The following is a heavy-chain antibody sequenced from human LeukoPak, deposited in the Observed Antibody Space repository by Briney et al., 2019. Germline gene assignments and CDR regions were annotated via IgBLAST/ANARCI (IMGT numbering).Heavy chain of an antibody. V-gene: IGHV4-39*01. D-gene: IGHD1-26*01. Sequence: PSETLSLTCTVSGGSISSSSYYWGWIRQPPGKGLEWIGSIYYSGSTYYNPSLKSRVTLSVDTSKNQFSLKLSSVTAADTAVYYCARPLSGGVGATYGAFDIWGQGTMVTVSS. J-gene: IGHJ3*02. CDR2: IYYSGST. CDR3: ARPLSGGVGATYGAFDI. CDR1: GGSISSSSYY.